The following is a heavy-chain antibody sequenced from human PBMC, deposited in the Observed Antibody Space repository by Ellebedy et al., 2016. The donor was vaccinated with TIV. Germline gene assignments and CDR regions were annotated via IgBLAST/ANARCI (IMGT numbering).Heavy chain of an antibody. CDR3: ATLGYCIASDCYSVY. V-gene: IGHV4-4*02. D-gene: IGHD2-15*01. CDR2: IYHTGTS. J-gene: IGHJ4*02. Sequence: MPGGSLRLSCSVSGGAITSRNWWSWIRQFPGKGLEWIGEIYHTGTSNYNPSLKSRVTISLYTSKHQFSMKLNSGSSAETAVYYCATLGYCIASDCYSVYWGQGSLVTVSS. CDR1: GGAITSRNW.